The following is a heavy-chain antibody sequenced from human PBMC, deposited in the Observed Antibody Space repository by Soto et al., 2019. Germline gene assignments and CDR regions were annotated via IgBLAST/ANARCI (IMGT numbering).Heavy chain of an antibody. D-gene: IGHD2-21*02. CDR2: ISYDGSYK. J-gene: IGHJ6*02. V-gene: IGHV3-30-3*01. Sequence: GVTMRLSCAPSGFTSSSYAMHWLRQPPGQSLEWVAVISYDGSYKDSAESVKCLFSSSRDNSRSTLYLQINSLRAEDTAVYYCSEGDWSSPYYYYGMGGWGQGTTVTVSS. CDR1: GFTSSSYA. CDR3: SEGDWSSPYYYYGMGG.